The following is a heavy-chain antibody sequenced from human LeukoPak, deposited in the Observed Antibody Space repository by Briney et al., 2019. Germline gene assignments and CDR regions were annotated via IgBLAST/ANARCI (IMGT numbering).Heavy chain of an antibody. CDR2: ISGSGGST. CDR3: AKASRPYDYPFFDY. D-gene: IGHD3-16*01. V-gene: IGHV3-23*01. Sequence: GGSLRLSCAASGFTFGSYAMSWVRQAPGKGLEWVSAISGSGGSTYYADSVKGRFTISRDNSKNTLYLQMNSLRAEDTAVYYCAKASRPYDYPFFDYWGQGTLVTVSS. J-gene: IGHJ4*02. CDR1: GFTFGSYA.